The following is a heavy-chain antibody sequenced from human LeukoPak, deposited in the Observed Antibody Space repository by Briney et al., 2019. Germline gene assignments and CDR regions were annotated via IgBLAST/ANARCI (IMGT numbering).Heavy chain of an antibody. D-gene: IGHD5-24*01. CDR1: GFXFSSYS. V-gene: IGHV3-48*02. CDR2: ISSCSSTM. CDR3: ARADGYNRKFDY. Sequence: GGSLRLSCAASGFXFSSYSINWVRQAPGKGLEWVSDISSCSSTMYYADSLKGRFTIARDNAKNSLYLQMNSLRDEDTAVYCCARADGYNRKFDYWGQGTLVTVSS. J-gene: IGHJ4*02.